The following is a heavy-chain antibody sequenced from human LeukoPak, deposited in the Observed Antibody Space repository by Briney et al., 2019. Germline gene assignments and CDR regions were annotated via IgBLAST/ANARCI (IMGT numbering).Heavy chain of an antibody. V-gene: IGHV4-59*01. J-gene: IGHJ5*02. CDR2: VFYSENT. CDR1: GGSITSYY. CDR3: ARTPCIAAASCWFDP. D-gene: IGHD6-13*01. Sequence: SETLSLTCTVSGGSITSYYWSWIRQPPGKGLEWVGYVFYSENTRYNPSLGSRVTISMDTSKNQFSLKLNSVTAADTAVYYCARTPCIAAASCWFDPWGQGTLVTVSS.